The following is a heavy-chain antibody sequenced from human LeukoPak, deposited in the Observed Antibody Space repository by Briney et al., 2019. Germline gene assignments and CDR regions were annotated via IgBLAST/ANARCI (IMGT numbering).Heavy chain of an antibody. D-gene: IGHD7-27*01. J-gene: IGHJ5*02. CDR2: INSSGGST. CDR1: GYTFTNYH. Sequence: ASVKVSCKASGYTFTNYHIHWVRQAPGQGLEWMGIINSSGGSTTYAQKFQGRVTMTRDTSTSTVYMELSSLRSEDTAVYYCARGAPRTKNNNYWGLFDPWGQGTLVTVSS. V-gene: IGHV1-46*01. CDR3: ARGAPRTKNNNYWGLFDP.